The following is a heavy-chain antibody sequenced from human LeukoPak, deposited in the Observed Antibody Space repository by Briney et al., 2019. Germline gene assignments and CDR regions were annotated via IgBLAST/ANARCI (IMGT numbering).Heavy chain of an antibody. D-gene: IGHD6-19*01. CDR2: INPGDSDT. Sequence: GESLKISCKGSGYSFTSYWIGWVRQMPGKGLEWLGIINPGDSDTRYSPSFQGQVTISADKSNSTANLQWSSLKASDTAMYYCARRIGSGWYDYWGQGTLVTVSS. V-gene: IGHV5-51*01. J-gene: IGHJ4*02. CDR1: GYSFTSYW. CDR3: ARRIGSGWYDY.